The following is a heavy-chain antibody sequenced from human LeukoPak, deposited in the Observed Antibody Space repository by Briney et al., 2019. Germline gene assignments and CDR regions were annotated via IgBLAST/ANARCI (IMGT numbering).Heavy chain of an antibody. CDR3: ARDLELVYYDSSGYDY. D-gene: IGHD3-22*01. CDR1: GFTFSNHW. V-gene: IGHV3-74*01. Sequence: PGGSLRLSCAASGFTFSNHWMHWVRQAPGKGLVWVSRINSGGSSTSYGGPVEGRFTISRDNARNTLYMQMNSLRVEDTAVYYCARDLELVYYDSSGYDYWGQGTLVIVSS. CDR2: INSGGSST. J-gene: IGHJ4*02.